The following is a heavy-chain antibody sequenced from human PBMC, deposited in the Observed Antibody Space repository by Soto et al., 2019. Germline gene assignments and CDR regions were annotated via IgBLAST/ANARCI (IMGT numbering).Heavy chain of an antibody. D-gene: IGHD3-22*01. Sequence: QVQLIQSEAEVKKPGSSVRVSCTASGGIFGSHGFSWVRQAPGQRLEWVGGFIPIFRTLTYTEKFQARVSIAADEATNTVYLDLRSLTSEDTAVYYCVRDRRIYYSDPHDDFVASDYELWGPGTMVSGSS. CDR1: GGIFGSHG. V-gene: IGHV1-69*01. CDR2: FIPIFRTL. CDR3: VRDRRIYYSDPHDDFVASDYEL. J-gene: IGHJ3*01.